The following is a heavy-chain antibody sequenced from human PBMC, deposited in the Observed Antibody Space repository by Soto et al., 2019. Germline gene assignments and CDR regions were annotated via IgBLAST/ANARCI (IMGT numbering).Heavy chain of an antibody. J-gene: IGHJ6*02. Sequence: SLRLSCAASGITFSSYWMHWVRQAPGKGLVWVSRINSDGSSTNYADSVEGRFTISRDNAKNTLYLQMNSLRGEDTAVYYCARGKWITSDWGPTRENYYEMDVWGQGTTVTVSS. CDR3: ARGKWITSDWGPTRENYYEMDV. V-gene: IGHV3-74*01. CDR2: INSDGSST. D-gene: IGHD7-27*01. CDR1: GITFSSYW.